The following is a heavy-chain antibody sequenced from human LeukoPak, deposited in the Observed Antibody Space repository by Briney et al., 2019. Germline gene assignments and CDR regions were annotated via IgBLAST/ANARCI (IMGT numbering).Heavy chain of an antibody. CDR2: IYASGST. CDR1: GGSISSYY. CDR3: ARGKQNAVDY. V-gene: IGHV4-4*07. J-gene: IGHJ4*02. D-gene: IGHD1-1*01. Sequence: SETLSLTCTVSGGSISSYYWSWIRQPAGKGLEWIGRIYASGSTSYDPSLKSRVTISVDKSNNQFSLMVTSVTAADTAVYYCARGKQNAVDYWGQGILVTVSS.